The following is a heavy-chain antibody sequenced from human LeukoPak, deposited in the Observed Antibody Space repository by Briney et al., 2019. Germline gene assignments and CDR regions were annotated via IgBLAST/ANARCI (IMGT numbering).Heavy chain of an antibody. CDR1: GFTFSSYA. D-gene: IGHD2-21*01. CDR2: INHSGST. J-gene: IGHJ5*02. V-gene: IGHV4-34*01. Sequence: GSLRLSCAASGFTFSSYAMSWIRQPPGKGLEWIGEINHSGSTNYNPSLKSRVTISVDTSKNQFSLKLSSVTAAGTAVYYCARSLWRWFDPWGQGTLVTVSS. CDR3: ARSLWRWFDP.